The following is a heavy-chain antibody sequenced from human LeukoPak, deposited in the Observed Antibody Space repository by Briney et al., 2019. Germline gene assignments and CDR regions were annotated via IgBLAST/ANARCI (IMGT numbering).Heavy chain of an antibody. CDR1: GGSISSYY. V-gene: IGHV4-59*01. Sequence: AETLSLTCTVSGGSISSYYWSWIRQPPGKGLEWIGYVCYSGNTNYNPSLKSRVTISVDTSKNQFSLKLSSVTAADTAVYYCARGGGYDYFDYWAREPWSPSPQ. J-gene: IGHJ4*02. CDR2: VCYSGNT. D-gene: IGHD5-12*01. CDR3: ARGGGYDYFDY.